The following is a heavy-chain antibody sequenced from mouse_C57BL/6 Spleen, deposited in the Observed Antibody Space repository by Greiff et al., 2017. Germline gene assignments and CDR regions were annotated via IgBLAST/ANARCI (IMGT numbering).Heavy chain of an antibody. D-gene: IGHD2-1*01. CDR3: TRYGNYPRRYFDV. Sequence: EVKVEESGGGLVQPGGSMKLSCAASGFTFSDAWMDWVRQSPEKGLEWVAEIRNKANNHATYYAESVKGRFTISRDDSKSSVYLQMNSLRAEDTGIYYCTRYGNYPRRYFDVWGTGTTVTVSS. CDR1: GFTFSDAW. V-gene: IGHV6-6*01. J-gene: IGHJ1*03. CDR2: IRNKANNHAT.